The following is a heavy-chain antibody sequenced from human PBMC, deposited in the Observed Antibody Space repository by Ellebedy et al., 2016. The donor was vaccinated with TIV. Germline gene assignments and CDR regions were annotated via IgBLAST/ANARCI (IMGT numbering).Heavy chain of an antibody. CDR3: ARGGPCSGGSCADWYFDL. CDR2: MNPNSGNT. J-gene: IGHJ2*01. Sequence: AASVKVSCKASGYTFTSYDINWARQATGQGLEWMGWMNPNSGNTGYAQKFQGRVTMTRNTSISTAYMELSSLRSEDTAVYYCARGGPCSGGSCADWYFDLWGRGTLVTVSS. CDR1: GYTFTSYD. V-gene: IGHV1-8*01. D-gene: IGHD2-15*01.